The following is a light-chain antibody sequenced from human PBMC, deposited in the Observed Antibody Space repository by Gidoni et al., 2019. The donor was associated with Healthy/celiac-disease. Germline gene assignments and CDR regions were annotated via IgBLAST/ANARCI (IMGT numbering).Light chain of an antibody. V-gene: IGKV3-20*01. CDR2: GAS. Sequence: EIVLTQSPGTLSLSPGERATLSCRASQSVSSSYLAWYQQRPGQAPRLLIYGASSRATGIPDRFSGSGSGTDFTLTISRLEPEDFAVYYCQQFGNSPGFTFDPGTKVDIK. CDR3: QQFGNSPGFT. CDR1: QSVSSSY. J-gene: IGKJ3*01.